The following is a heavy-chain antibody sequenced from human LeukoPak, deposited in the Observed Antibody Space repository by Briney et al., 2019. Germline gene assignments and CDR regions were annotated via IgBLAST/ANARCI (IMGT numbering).Heavy chain of an antibody. J-gene: IGHJ4*02. Sequence: GESLKISCATSGYSFTKHWIAWVRQMPGKGLEWMGSTHPRDSDTRYSPSFQGQVAISADESTSTAYLQWSSLKASDSGIYFCARAPQNIYCSGGSCHFFDSWGQGTQVTVSS. CDR1: GYSFTKHW. CDR2: THPRDSDT. CDR3: ARAPQNIYCSGGSCHFFDS. V-gene: IGHV5-51*01. D-gene: IGHD2-15*01.